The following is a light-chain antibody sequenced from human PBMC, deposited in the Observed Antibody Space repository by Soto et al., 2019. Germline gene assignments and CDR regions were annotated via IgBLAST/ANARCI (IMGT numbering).Light chain of an antibody. V-gene: IGKV1-12*01. CDR2: PAS. CDR1: QGIGSW. J-gene: IGKJ4*01. CDR3: LQANNFPVT. Sequence: DLQMTQSPSFVSASIGDRVTITCRASQGIGSWLAWYQQVPGRAPRLLIFPASPFQSGVSSRFRGSVSGTDFTLSITSLQHEDFATYFCLQANNFPVTFGEGTKVEMK.